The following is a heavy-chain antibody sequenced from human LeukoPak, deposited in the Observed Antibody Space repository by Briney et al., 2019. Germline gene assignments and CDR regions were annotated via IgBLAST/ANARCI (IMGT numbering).Heavy chain of an antibody. CDR2: IIPIFGTA. CDR3: ARGRRAFYYYYGMDV. V-gene: IGHV1-69*13. J-gene: IGHJ6*02. CDR1: GGTFSSYA. Sequence: SVKVSCKASGGTFSSYAISWVRQAPGQGLEWMGGIIPIFGTANYAQKFQGRVTITADESTSTAYMELSSLRSEDTAVYYCARGRRAFYYYYGMDVWGQGTTVTVSS.